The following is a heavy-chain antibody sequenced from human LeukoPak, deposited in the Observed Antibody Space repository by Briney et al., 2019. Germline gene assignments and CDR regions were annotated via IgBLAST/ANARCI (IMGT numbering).Heavy chain of an antibody. J-gene: IGHJ4*02. Sequence: ASVTVSCMASGYTFTGYYMHWVRQPPGQGLEWMGWINPNSGGTNYAQKFQGRVTMTRDTSISTAYMELSRLRSDDTAVYYCARTNWYYDFWSGYPNWGQGTLVTVSS. D-gene: IGHD3-3*01. CDR3: ARTNWYYDFWSGYPN. CDR2: INPNSGGT. V-gene: IGHV1-2*02. CDR1: GYTFTGYY.